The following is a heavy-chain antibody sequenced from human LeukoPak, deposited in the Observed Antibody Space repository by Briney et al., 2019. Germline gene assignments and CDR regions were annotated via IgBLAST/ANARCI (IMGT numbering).Heavy chain of an antibody. CDR1: GGSISSGDYY. CDR2: IYYSGST. V-gene: IGHV4-30-4*08. CDR3: ARVKVSGGFWRGAGAFDY. Sequence: SETLSLTCTVSGGSISSGDYYWSWIRQPPGKGLEWIGYIYYSGSTYYNPSLKSRVTTSVDTSKNQFSLKLSSVTAADTAVYYCARVKVSGGFWRGAGAFDYGGQGTRVTVSS. D-gene: IGHD3-3*01. J-gene: IGHJ4*02.